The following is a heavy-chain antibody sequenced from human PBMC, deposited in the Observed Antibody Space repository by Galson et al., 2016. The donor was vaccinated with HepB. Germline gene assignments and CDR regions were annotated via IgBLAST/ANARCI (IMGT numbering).Heavy chain of an antibody. Sequence: SVKVSCKASGYTFTTYSIQWVRQAPGQRLEWMGWINAGSGDTQFSQKFQGRVNITRDTSASTAFLELNSLTSEDTGVYYCVRDLSSGGWYNEFDYWGQGTLVTASS. CDR2: INAGSGDT. J-gene: IGHJ4*02. D-gene: IGHD6-13*01. CDR1: GYTFTTYS. CDR3: VRDLSSGGWYNEFDY. V-gene: IGHV1-3*01.